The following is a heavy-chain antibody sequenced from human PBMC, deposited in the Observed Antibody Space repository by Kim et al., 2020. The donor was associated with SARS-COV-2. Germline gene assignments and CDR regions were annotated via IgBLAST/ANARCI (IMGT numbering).Heavy chain of an antibody. D-gene: IGHD3-22*01. V-gene: IGHV4-61*02. CDR3: ARGVSSGYYYFDY. Sequence: SETLSLTCTVSGGSISSGSYYWSWIRQPAGKGLEWIGRIYTSGSTNYNPSLKSRVTISVDTSKNQFSLKLSSVTAADTAVYYCARGVSSGYYYFDYWGQGALVPVSS. CDR1: GGSISSGSYY. J-gene: IGHJ4*02. CDR2: IYTSGST.